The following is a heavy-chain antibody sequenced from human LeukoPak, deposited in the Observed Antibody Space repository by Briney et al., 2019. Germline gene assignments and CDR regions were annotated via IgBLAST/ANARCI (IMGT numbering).Heavy chain of an antibody. J-gene: IGHJ4*02. V-gene: IGHV4-59*01. CDR1: GGSISSYY. CDR2: IYYSGST. D-gene: IGHD6-19*01. Sequence: PSETLSLTCTVSGGSISSYYWSWIRQPPGKGLEWIGYIYYSGSTNSNPSLKSRVTISVDTSKNKFSLKLSSVTAADTAVYYCARDELLSSGWYQYWGQGTLVTVSS. CDR3: ARDELLSSGWYQY.